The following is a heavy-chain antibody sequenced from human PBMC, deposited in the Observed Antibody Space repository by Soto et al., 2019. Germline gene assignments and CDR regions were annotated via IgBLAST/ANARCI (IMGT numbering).Heavy chain of an antibody. D-gene: IGHD5-18*01. V-gene: IGHV2-26*01. Sequence: QVTLKESGPVLVKPTETLTLTCTVSGFSLSNARMGVSWIRQPPGKALEWLAHIFSNDEKSYSTSLKSRLTISKDTSKSQVVLTMTNMDPVDTATYYCARLPTFVVDTAMVYLLYYYGMDVWGQGTTVTVSS. CDR2: IFSNDEK. CDR1: GFSLSNARMG. J-gene: IGHJ6*02. CDR3: ARLPTFVVDTAMVYLLYYYGMDV.